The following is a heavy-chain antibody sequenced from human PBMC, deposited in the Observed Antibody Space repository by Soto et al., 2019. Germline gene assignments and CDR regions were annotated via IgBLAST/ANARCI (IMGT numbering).Heavy chain of an antibody. Sequence: ASVKVSCKASGYTFTSYVMHWVRQAPGKRLEWMGWINAGNSNIKYSQKFQGRVTITRDTSASTAYMELSSLRSEDTAVYYCARAAYYYESSGYYPGDYWGQGTLVTVSS. CDR3: ARAAYYYESSGYYPGDY. V-gene: IGHV1-3*01. CDR2: INAGNSNI. J-gene: IGHJ4*02. CDR1: GYTFTSYV. D-gene: IGHD3-22*01.